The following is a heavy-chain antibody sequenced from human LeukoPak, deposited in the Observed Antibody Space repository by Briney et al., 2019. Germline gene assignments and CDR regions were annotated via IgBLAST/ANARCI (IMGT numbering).Heavy chain of an antibody. D-gene: IGHD3-10*01. CDR1: GFTFSIAW. V-gene: IGHV3-15*01. J-gene: IGHJ4*02. CDR3: ATYNYGSFFYGTIRY. Sequence: PGGSLRLSCAASGFTFSIAWMSWVRQAPGKGLEWVGRIKSKTDGGTTDYTAPVNGRFSISRDDSLNTLYLQMNTLKAEDTAVYYCATYNYGSFFYGTIRYWGQGTLVTVSS. CDR2: IKSKTDGGTT.